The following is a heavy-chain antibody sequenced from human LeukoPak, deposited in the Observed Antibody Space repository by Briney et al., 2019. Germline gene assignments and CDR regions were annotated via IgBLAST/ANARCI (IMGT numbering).Heavy chain of an antibody. J-gene: IGHJ6*03. CDR1: GVSISSYD. CDR2: IYYSGST. Sequence: AETLSLTCTVSGVSISSYDWNWIRQPPGKGLEWIGYIYYSGSTNYNPSLKSRVTISVDTSKSQFSLKLSSVTAADTAVYYCARANGSGSYYYYYYYMDVWGKGATVTVSS. D-gene: IGHD3-10*01. V-gene: IGHV4-59*08. CDR3: ARANGSGSYYYYYYYMDV.